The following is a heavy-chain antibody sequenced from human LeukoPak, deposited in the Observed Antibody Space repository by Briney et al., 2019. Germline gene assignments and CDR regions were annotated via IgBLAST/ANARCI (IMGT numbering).Heavy chain of an antibody. CDR3: ATSYSSSSSEIDY. CDR1: GYTFTSYD. J-gene: IGHJ4*02. CDR2: MDPNSGNT. D-gene: IGHD6-6*01. Sequence: ASVKVSCKASGYTFTSYDINWVRQATGQGLEWMGWMDPNSGNTGYAQKFQGRVTMTRNTSISTAYMELSSLRSVDTAVYYCATSYSSSSSEIDYWGQGTLVTVSS. V-gene: IGHV1-8*01.